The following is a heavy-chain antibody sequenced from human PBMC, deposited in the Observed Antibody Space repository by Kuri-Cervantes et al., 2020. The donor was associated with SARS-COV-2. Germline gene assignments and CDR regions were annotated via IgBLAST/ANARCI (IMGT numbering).Heavy chain of an antibody. Sequence: ASVKVSCKASGYTFTSYGISWVRQAPGQGLEWMGWITVYNGNTNYAQKFQGRVTVTTDISTNTAYTELRSLRSDDTAVYFCAKTRSYYYYMDVWGQRTTVTVSS. CDR2: ITVYNGNT. D-gene: IGHD4-11*01. V-gene: IGHV1-18*04. J-gene: IGHJ6*02. CDR3: AKTRSYYYYMDV. CDR1: GYTFTSYG.